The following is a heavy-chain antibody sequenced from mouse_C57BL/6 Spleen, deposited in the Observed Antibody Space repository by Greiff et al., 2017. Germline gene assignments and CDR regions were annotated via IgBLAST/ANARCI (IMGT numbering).Heavy chain of an antibody. V-gene: IGHV5-6*01. CDR1: GSTFSSYG. Sequence: EVQLVESGGDLVKPGGSLKLSCAASGSTFSSYGMSWVRQTPDKRLAWVATISSGGSYTYYPDSVKGRFTISRDNAKNTQYLQMSSLKSEDTAMYYCARQTTVVATRYYFDDWGQGTTLTVSS. D-gene: IGHD1-1*01. CDR3: ARQTTVVATRYYFDD. J-gene: IGHJ2*01. CDR2: ISSGGSYT.